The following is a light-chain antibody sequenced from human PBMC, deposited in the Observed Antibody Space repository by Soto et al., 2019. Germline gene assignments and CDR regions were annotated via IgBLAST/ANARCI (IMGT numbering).Light chain of an antibody. CDR3: SSYTGGNPSYV. J-gene: IGLJ1*01. CDR2: EVT. CDR1: SSDVGGYDY. Sequence: LAQPPSASGSPGQSVTISCTGTSSDVGGYDYVSWYQQHPGKAPKLMIYEVTIRPSGVSDRFSGSKSGNTASLTVSGLQAEDEADYYCSSYTGGNPSYVFGTGTKVTVL. V-gene: IGLV2-8*01.